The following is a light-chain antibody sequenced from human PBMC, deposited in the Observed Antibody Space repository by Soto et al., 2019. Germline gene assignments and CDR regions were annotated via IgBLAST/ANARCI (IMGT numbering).Light chain of an antibody. Sequence: EIVLTQSPGTLSLSPGERATLSCRASQSVYRSYLAWYQQKPGQPPRPLMHGASSRATGIPDRFSGSGSGTDFTLTISRLEPEDFAVYSCQQSGTSPPTFGGGTKVEIK. J-gene: IGKJ4*01. CDR1: QSVYRSY. CDR3: QQSGTSPPT. CDR2: GAS. V-gene: IGKV3-20*01.